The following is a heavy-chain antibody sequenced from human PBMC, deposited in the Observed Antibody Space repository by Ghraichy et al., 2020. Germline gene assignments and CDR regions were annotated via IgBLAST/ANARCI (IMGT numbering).Heavy chain of an antibody. D-gene: IGHD1-26*01. V-gene: IGHV2-70*01. J-gene: IGHJ3*02. CDR3: ARMLTVGATTGAFDI. CDR1: GFSLSTSGMC. Sequence: SGPTLVKPTQTLTLTCTFSGFSLSTSGMCVSWIRQSPGKALEWLALIYWDDDKYYNTSLKTRLTISKDTSKNQVVLTMTSMDPVDTATYYCARMLTVGATTGAFDIWGQGTMVTVSS. CDR2: IYWDDDK.